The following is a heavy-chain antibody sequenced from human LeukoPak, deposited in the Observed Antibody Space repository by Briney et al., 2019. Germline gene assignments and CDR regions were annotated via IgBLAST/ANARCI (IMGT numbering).Heavy chain of an antibody. D-gene: IGHD2-15*01. Sequence: PGGSLRLSCAASGFTFSNAWMSWVRQAPGKGLEWVSSISSSSSYIYYADSVKGRFTISRDNAKNSLYLQMNSLRAEDTAVYYCAGDSGGGGGDIWGQGTMVTVSS. V-gene: IGHV3-21*01. J-gene: IGHJ3*02. CDR2: ISSSSSYI. CDR1: GFTFSNAW. CDR3: AGDSGGGGGDI.